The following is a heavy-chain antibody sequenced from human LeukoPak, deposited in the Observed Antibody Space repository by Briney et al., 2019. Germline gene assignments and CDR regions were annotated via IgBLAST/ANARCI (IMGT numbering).Heavy chain of an antibody. D-gene: IGHD3-3*01. J-gene: IGHJ4*02. CDR2: IYHSGST. V-gene: IGHV4-38-2*01. CDR1: GYSISSAYD. CDR3: INYDFWSGYFL. Sequence: PSETLSLTCAVSGYSISSAYDWGWIRQPPGKGLEWIASIYHSGSTYYNPSLKSRVTISVDTSKNQFSLKLSSVTAADTAVYYCINYDFWSGYFLWGQGTLVTVSS.